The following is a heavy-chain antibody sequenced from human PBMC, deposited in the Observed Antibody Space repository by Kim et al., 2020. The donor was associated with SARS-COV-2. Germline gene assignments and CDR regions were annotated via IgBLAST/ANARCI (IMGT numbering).Heavy chain of an antibody. D-gene: IGHD3-9*01. Sequence: ADSVRGRFNISRDKAKNTVYLQMNTLRPEDTAIYYGAKEALVVGQSYLDHWGQGALVTVSS. CDR3: AKEALVVGQSYLDH. V-gene: IGHV3-23*01. J-gene: IGHJ4*02.